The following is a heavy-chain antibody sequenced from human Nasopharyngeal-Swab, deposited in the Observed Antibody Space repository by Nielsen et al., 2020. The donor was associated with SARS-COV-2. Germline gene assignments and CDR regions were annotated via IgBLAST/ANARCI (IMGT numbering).Heavy chain of an antibody. V-gene: IGHV1-24*01. CDR3: ATAPSIGCSSTSCSRWYYYYGMDV. CDR1: GYTLTELS. D-gene: IGHD2-2*01. CDR2: FDPEDGET. J-gene: IGHJ6*02. Sequence: ASVKVSCKVSGYTLTELSMHGVRQAPGKGLEWMGGFDPEDGETIYAPKFQGRVTMNEDTSTDTAYMELSSLRSEDTAVYYCATAPSIGCSSTSCSRWYYYYGMDVWGQGTTVTVSS.